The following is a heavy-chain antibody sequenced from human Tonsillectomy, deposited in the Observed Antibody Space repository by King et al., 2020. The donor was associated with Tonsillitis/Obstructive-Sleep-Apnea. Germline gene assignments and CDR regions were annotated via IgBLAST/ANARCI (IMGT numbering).Heavy chain of an antibody. D-gene: IGHD2-2*01. Sequence: VQLVESGGGLVQPGESPRLSCATSGFTFSNSAMSWVRQAPETGLEWVSAISGSGGSTYYAESVKGRFTISRDNSKNTLYLDMNTLRAEDTAVYYCAKAPTALPALFDYWGQGTLVTVSS. CDR1: GFTFSNSA. V-gene: IGHV3-23*04. CDR3: AKAPTALPALFDY. CDR2: ISGSGGST. J-gene: IGHJ4*02.